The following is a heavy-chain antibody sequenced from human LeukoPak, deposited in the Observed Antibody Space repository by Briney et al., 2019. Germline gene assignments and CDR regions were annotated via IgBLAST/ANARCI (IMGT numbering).Heavy chain of an antibody. J-gene: IGHJ4*02. CDR1: GFTFSSYW. V-gene: IGHV3-74*01. Sequence: GGSLRLSCAASGFTFSSYWMHWVRQAPGKGLVWVSRINTDESSTSYADSVKGRFTISRDNAKNTLYLQMNSLRAEDTAVYYCARGFGDYYDSSGYYLFDYWGQGTLVTVSS. CDR2: INTDESST. CDR3: ARGFGDYYDSSGYYLFDY. D-gene: IGHD3-22*01.